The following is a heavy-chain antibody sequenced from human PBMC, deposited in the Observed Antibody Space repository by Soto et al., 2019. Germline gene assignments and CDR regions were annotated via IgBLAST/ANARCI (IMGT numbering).Heavy chain of an antibody. Sequence: QLQLQESGSRLVKPSQTLSLTCAVSGGAVSSGDYSWSWLRQPPGKGLELIGYIYQTGTTYYHPSLNSGSIISVVKSRILMSLKLSYVTAADTAVYYCAGYHDRSGHRYNWFDPWGQGTLVTVSP. CDR1: GGAVSSGDYS. D-gene: IGHD3-22*01. J-gene: IGHJ5*02. V-gene: IGHV4-30-2*01. CDR2: IYQTGTT. CDR3: AGYHDRSGHRYNWFDP.